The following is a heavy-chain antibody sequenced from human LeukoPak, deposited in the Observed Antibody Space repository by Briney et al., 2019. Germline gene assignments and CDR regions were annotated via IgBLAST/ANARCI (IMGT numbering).Heavy chain of an antibody. V-gene: IGHV4-59*01. D-gene: IGHD6-6*01. Sequence: TPSETLSLTCTVSGGSISSYYWSWIRQPPGKGPEWIGYIYYSGSTNYNPSLKSRVTISVDTSKNQFSLKLSSVTAADTAVYYCARGTVYSSSSFVFWGQGTLVTVSS. CDR1: GGSISSYY. CDR2: IYYSGST. CDR3: ARGTVYSSSSFVF. J-gene: IGHJ4*02.